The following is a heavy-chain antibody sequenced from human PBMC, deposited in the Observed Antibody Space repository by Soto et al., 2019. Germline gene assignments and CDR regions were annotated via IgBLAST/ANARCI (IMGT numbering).Heavy chain of an antibody. D-gene: IGHD2-2*01. V-gene: IGHV1-18*01. Sequence: ASVKVSCKASGYTFTSYGISWVRQAPGQGLDWIGWISAYNGNTNYAQKLQGRVTMTTYTSTSTAYMELRSLRSDDTAVYYCARPSYCSSTSCYEFDYWGQGTLVTVSS. CDR2: ISAYNGNT. CDR1: GYTFTSYG. J-gene: IGHJ4*02. CDR3: ARPSYCSSTSCYEFDY.